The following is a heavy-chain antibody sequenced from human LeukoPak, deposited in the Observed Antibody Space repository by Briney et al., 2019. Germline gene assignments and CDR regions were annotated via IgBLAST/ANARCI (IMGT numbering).Heavy chain of an antibody. CDR2: IEPDARGK. CDR1: EFTFRRSW. J-gene: IGHJ4*02. V-gene: IGHV3-7*01. CDR3: ARVEIRADFDF. Sequence: GGSRKLSCTASEFTFRRSWMAWTRKAQGKGLKGVANIEPDARGKYYVDIVKGRFTVSRDNTKNTVSLQMNSLRIEDTAVYYCARVEIRADFDFWGQGGLVTVSS.